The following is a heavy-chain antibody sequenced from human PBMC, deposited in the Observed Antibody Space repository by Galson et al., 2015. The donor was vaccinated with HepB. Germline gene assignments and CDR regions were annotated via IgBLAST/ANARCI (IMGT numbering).Heavy chain of an antibody. CDR2: IFSNDEK. CDR1: GFSLSNARMG. Sequence: ALVKPTQTLTLTCTVSGFSLSNARMGVSWIRQPPGKALEWLAHIFSNDEKSYSTSLKSRLTISKDTAKSQVVLTMTNMDPVDTATYYCASLSYDSSGYNFDYWGQGTLVTVSS. D-gene: IGHD3-22*01. J-gene: IGHJ4*02. V-gene: IGHV2-26*01. CDR3: ASLSYDSSGYNFDY.